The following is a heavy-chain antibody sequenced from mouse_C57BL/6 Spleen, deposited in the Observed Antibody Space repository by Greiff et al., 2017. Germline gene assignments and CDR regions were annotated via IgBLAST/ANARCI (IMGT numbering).Heavy chain of an antibody. CDR3: ARRSTTVVGYFDV. CDR2: IYPGDGDT. J-gene: IGHJ1*03. CDR1: GYAFSSSW. D-gene: IGHD1-1*01. Sequence: VKLQESGPELVKPGASVKISCKASGYAFSSSWMNWVKQRPGKGLEWIGRIYPGDGDTNYNGKFKGKATLTADKSSSTAYMQLSSLTSEDSAVYFCARRSTTVVGYFDVWGTGTTVTVSS. V-gene: IGHV1-82*01.